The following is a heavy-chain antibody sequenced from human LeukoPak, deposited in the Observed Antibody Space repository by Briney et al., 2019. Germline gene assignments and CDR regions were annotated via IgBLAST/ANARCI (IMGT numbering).Heavy chain of an antibody. CDR2: IRYDGGNT. J-gene: IGHJ6*03. CDR3: AKDEVVPGYYYTDV. D-gene: IGHD2-2*01. CDR1: GFIFSNYA. Sequence: GSLRLSCAASGFIFSNYAMQWVRPAPGMGVEWVAFIRYDGGNTYYSDSVKGRFTISRDNSKNTMYLQMNSLNAEDTAVYYCAKDEVVPGYYYTDVWGRGTTVTISS. V-gene: IGHV3-30*02.